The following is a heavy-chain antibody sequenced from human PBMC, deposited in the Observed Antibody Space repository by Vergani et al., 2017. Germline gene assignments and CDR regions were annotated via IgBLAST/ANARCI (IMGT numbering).Heavy chain of an antibody. V-gene: IGHV3-23*01. Sequence: VQLLESGGGLVQPGGSLRLSCAASGFTFSSYAMSWVRQAPGKGLEWVSAISGSGGSTYYADSVKGRFTISRDNSKNTLYLQMNSLRAEDTAVYYCARGLITGTKGRRASNWFDPWGQGTLVTVSS. J-gene: IGHJ5*02. D-gene: IGHD1-20*01. CDR1: GFTFSSYA. CDR3: ARGLITGTKGRRASNWFDP. CDR2: ISGSGGST.